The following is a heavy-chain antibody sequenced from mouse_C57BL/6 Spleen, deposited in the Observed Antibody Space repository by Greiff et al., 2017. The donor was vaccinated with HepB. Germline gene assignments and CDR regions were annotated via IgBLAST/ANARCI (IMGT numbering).Heavy chain of an antibody. CDR1: GYTFTDYY. Sequence: VQLQQSGPELVKPGASVKISCKASGYTFTDYYMNWVKQSHGKSLEWIGDINPNNGGTSYNQKFKGKATLTVDKSSSTAYMELRSLTSEDSAVYYCAREGNYSNYGYWGQGTLVTVSA. J-gene: IGHJ3*01. CDR3: AREGNYSNYGY. CDR2: INPNNGGT. V-gene: IGHV1-26*01. D-gene: IGHD2-5*01.